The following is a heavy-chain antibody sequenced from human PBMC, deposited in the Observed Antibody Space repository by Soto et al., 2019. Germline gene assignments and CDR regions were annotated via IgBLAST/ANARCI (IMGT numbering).Heavy chain of an antibody. CDR2: IWYDGSNK. J-gene: IGHJ6*02. Sequence: PGGSLRLSCAASGFTFSSYGMHWVRQAPGKGLEWVAVIWYDGSNKYYADSVKGRFTISRDNSKNTLYLQMNSLRAEDTAVYYCARDDLKLGDCFSTSCSYYYYGIDVRAQRTTVTGSS. CDR1: GFTFSSYG. V-gene: IGHV3-33*01. CDR3: ARDDLKLGDCFSTSCSYYYYGIDV. D-gene: IGHD2-2*01.